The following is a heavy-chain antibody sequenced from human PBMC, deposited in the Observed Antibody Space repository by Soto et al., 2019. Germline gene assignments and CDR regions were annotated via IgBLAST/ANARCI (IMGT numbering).Heavy chain of an antibody. D-gene: IGHD3-9*01. J-gene: IGHJ5*02. CDR1: GGSISSGGYS. V-gene: IGHV4-30-2*01. Sequence: PSETLSLTCAVSGGSISSGGYSWSWIRQPPGKGLEWIGYIYHSGSTYYNPPLKSRVTISVDRSKNQFSLKLSSVTAADTAVYYCARDYYDILTGYYGFDPWGQGTLVTVSS. CDR3: ARDYYDILTGYYGFDP. CDR2: IYHSGST.